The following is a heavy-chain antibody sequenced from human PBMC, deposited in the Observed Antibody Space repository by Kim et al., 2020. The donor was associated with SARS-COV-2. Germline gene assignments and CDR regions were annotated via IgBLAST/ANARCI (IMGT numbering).Heavy chain of an antibody. V-gene: IGHV1-3*01. D-gene: IGHD5-18*01. CDR3: ARDGWIQLWPEI. CDR1: GYTFTSYA. Sequence: ASVKVSCKASGYTFTSYAMHWVRQAPGQRLEWMGWINAGNGNTKYSQKFQGRVTITRDTSASTAYMELSSLRSEDTAVYYCARDGWIQLWPEIWGQGTMVTVSS. J-gene: IGHJ3*02. CDR2: INAGNGNT.